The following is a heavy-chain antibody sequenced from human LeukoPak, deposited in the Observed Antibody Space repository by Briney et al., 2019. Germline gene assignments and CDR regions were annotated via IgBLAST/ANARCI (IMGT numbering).Heavy chain of an antibody. V-gene: IGHV4-34*01. CDR1: GGSFSGYY. Sequence: SETLFLTCAVYGGSFSGYYWSWIRQPPGKGLEWIGEITHSGSTNYNPSLKSRVTISVDTSKNQFSLKLSSVTPADTAVYYCARVRVAAIRNKPMNYYYYGMDVWGQGTTVTVSS. CDR2: ITHSGST. CDR3: ARVRVAAIRNKPMNYYYYGMDV. J-gene: IGHJ6*02. D-gene: IGHD2-2*02.